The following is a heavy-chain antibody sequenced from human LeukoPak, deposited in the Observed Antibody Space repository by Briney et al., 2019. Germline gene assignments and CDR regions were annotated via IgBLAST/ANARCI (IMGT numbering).Heavy chain of an antibody. Sequence: GGSLRLSCVASGFTFSNYGMHWVRQAPGKGLEWVAFIRYDGSIKYYADSVKGRFTISRDNSKNTVYLQMNSLRAEDTAVYYCATRSSSWYYFDYWGQGTLVTVSS. D-gene: IGHD6-13*01. J-gene: IGHJ4*02. V-gene: IGHV3-30*02. CDR2: IRYDGSIK. CDR3: ATRSSSWYYFDY. CDR1: GFTFSNYG.